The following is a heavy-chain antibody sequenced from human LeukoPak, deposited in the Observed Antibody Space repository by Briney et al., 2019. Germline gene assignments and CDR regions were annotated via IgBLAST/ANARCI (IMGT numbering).Heavy chain of an antibody. CDR2: IKQVGSEK. D-gene: IGHD5-18*01. Sequence: GGSLRLSCAASGFTFSSYWMSWVRQAPGKGLEWVANIKQVGSEKYYVDSVKGRFTISRDNAKNSLYLQMNSLRAEDTAVYYCARVGYSYGYSYYYYGMDVWGQGTTVTVSS. CDR1: GFTFSSYW. CDR3: ARVGYSYGYSYYYYGMDV. V-gene: IGHV3-7*04. J-gene: IGHJ6*02.